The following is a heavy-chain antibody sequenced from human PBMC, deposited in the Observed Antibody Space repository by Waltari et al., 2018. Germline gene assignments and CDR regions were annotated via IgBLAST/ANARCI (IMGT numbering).Heavy chain of an antibody. J-gene: IGHJ5*02. Sequence: QVQLVQSGSEWKKPGASVKVSCKAYGYSFTNYATNWVRQAPGQGLELRGWITTNTENPTYTQGFTRRFVFSLDTSVSTAYLQINDLKAEDTAIYYCAREVVPAAKIVVNWFDPWGQGTQVTVSS. V-gene: IGHV7-4-1*02. CDR3: AREVVPAAKIVVNWFDP. CDR1: GYSFTNYA. CDR2: ITTNTENP. D-gene: IGHD2-2*01.